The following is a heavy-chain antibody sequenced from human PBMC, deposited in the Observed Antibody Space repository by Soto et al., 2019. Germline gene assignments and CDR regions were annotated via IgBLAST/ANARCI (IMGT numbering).Heavy chain of an antibody. J-gene: IGHJ6*03. CDR3: AKDVQSFGTYYYYRDV. Sequence: EVQLLESGGGLVQPGGSLRLSCAASGFTFSSYAISWVRPAPGKWLEWVSAIRGSGGSTYYADSVKARFTISRDNSKNPLYLQMNSLRAEDTAVYYCAKDVQSFGTYYYYRDVWGNGTTVTVSS. V-gene: IGHV3-23*01. D-gene: IGHD6-13*01. CDR1: GFTFSSYA. CDR2: IRGSGGST.